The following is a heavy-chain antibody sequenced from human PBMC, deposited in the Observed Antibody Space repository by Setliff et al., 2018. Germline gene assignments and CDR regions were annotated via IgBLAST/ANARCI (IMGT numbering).Heavy chain of an antibody. CDR1: GFFFRSYE. CDR2: INSGGTKI. V-gene: IGHV3-48*03. D-gene: IGHD5-18*01. Sequence: PGGSLRLSCAASGFFFRSYEMNWVRQTPGKGLEWVSYINSGGTKIYYADSVEGRFTISRDNGKNSLFLQMNSVRAEDTAVYYCVRSINGYQQRYDFWGQGALVTVSS. J-gene: IGHJ4*02. CDR3: VRSINGYQQRYDF.